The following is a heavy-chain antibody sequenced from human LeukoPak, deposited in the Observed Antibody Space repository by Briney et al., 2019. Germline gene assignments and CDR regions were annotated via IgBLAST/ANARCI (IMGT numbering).Heavy chain of an antibody. CDR1: GFTFGDYA. CDR2: IRSKAYGGTT. CDR3: TSSGWYDFDY. J-gene: IGHJ4*02. D-gene: IGHD6-19*01. Sequence: GGSLRLSCTASGFTFGDYAMSWVRQAPGRGLEWVGFIRSKAYGGTTEYAASMKGRFTISRDDSKSIAYLQMNSLKTEDTAVYYCTSSGWYDFDYWGQGTLVTVSS. V-gene: IGHV3-49*04.